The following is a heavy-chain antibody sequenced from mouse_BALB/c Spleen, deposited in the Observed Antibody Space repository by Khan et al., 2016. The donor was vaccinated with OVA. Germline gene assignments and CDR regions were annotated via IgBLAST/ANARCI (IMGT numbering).Heavy chain of an antibody. Sequence: QVRLQQSGAELVRPGSSVKLSCKTSGYIFTSYWIHWVKQRSGQGLEWIARIYPGTDNTYYNEKLKDKATLTADKSSSTAYLQLSSLKSEDSAVYFCAREEALYYFDYWGQGTTLTVSS. J-gene: IGHJ2*01. CDR2: IYPGTDNT. D-gene: IGHD1-1*01. CDR1: GYIFTSYW. CDR3: AREEALYYFDY. V-gene: IGHV1S132*01.